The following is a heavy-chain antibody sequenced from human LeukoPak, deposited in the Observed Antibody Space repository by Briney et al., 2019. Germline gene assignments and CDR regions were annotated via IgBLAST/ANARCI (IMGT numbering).Heavy chain of an antibody. Sequence: GGSLRLSCAASGFTFSSYAMSWVRQAPGEGLEWVSAISGSGGSTYYADSVKGRFTISRDNSKNTLYLQMNSLRVEDTAVYYCATSQSSVAGIVGDWGQGTLVTVSS. J-gene: IGHJ4*02. CDR3: ATSQSSVAGIVGD. CDR2: ISGSGGST. D-gene: IGHD6-19*01. CDR1: GFTFSSYA. V-gene: IGHV3-23*01.